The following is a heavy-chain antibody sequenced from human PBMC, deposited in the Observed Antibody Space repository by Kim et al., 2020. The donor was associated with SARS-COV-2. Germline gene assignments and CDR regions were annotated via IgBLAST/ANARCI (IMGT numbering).Heavy chain of an antibody. J-gene: IGHJ5*02. V-gene: IGHV4-4*07. D-gene: IGHD2-21*01. CDR2: ICSSGST. CDR1: GGSITGYC. Sequence: SETLSLTCTVSGGSITGYCWSWIWQPAGKGLEWIGRICSSGSTNYNPSFESRITTSVDTSKNQFSLKVNSVTAADTAVYYCARDCTGDCSNWFAPWGQGTLVTVSS. CDR3: ARDCTGDCSNWFAP.